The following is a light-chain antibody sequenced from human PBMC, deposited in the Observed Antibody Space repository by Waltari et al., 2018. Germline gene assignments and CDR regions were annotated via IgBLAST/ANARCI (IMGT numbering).Light chain of an antibody. CDR1: QNLLSTSNDNNY. Sequence: DIVMIQSPASLAVSLGGTATINCKTSQNLLSTSNDNNYLAWYQQQPGQPPKLLLYWASSREAGVPDRFSGSGSGTDFTLTISGLQAADVAVYSCHQYYTSPQSFGQGTRVEIK. CDR2: WAS. CDR3: HQYYTSPQS. V-gene: IGKV4-1*01. J-gene: IGKJ1*01.